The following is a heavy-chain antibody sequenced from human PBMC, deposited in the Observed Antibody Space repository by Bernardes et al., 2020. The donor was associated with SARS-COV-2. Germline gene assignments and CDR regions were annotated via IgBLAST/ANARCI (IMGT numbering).Heavy chain of an antibody. CDR3: ERTGQGDYDSSGYYLAEYLQH. CDR1: GFTFSSYG. Sequence: GGSLRLSCAASGFTFSSYGMHWVRQAPGKGLEWVAVISYDGSNKYYADSVKGRFTISRDNSKNTLYLQMNSLRAEDTAVYYCERTGQGDYDSSGYYLAEYLQHWGQGTLVTVSP. CDR2: ISYDGSNK. D-gene: IGHD3-22*01. J-gene: IGHJ1*01. V-gene: IGHV3-30*03.